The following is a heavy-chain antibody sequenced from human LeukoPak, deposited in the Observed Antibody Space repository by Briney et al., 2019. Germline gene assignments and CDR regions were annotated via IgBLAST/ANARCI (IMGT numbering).Heavy chain of an antibody. Sequence: GGSLRLSCAASGFTFSSYSMNWVRQAPGKGLEWVSSISSSSSYIYYADSVKGRFTISRDNAKNSLYLQMNSLRAEDTAVYYCARTHSSGWYEAYYYYGMDVWGQGTTVTVSS. CDR3: ARTHSSGWYEAYYYYGMDV. J-gene: IGHJ6*02. D-gene: IGHD6-19*01. CDR2: ISSSSSYI. V-gene: IGHV3-21*01. CDR1: GFTFSSYS.